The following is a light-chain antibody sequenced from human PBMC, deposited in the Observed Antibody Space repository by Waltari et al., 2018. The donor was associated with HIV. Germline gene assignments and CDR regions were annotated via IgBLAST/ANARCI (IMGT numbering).Light chain of an antibody. CDR2: DTI. CDR3: QSYDTRLSAWV. Sequence: SVLTQPPSVSGAPGQRVTISCTGGSSNIGAGSDVHWYQQLPGTAPKLLIHDTINRPSGVPDRFSGSRTGTSASLDITGLQAEDEADYYCQSYDTRLSAWVFGGGTKLTVL. CDR1: SSNIGAGSD. J-gene: IGLJ3*02. V-gene: IGLV1-40*01.